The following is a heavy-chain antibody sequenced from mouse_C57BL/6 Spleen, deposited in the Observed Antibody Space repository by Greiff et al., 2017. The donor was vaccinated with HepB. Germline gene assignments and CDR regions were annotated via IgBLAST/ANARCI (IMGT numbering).Heavy chain of an antibody. J-gene: IGHJ3*01. CDR2: INPSNGGT. CDR3: AGLRSGEGFAY. CDR1: GYTFTSYW. Sequence: QVHVKQPGTELVKPGASVKLSCKASGYTFTSYWMHWVKQRPGQGLEWIGNINPSNGGTNYNEKFKSKATLTVDKSSSTAYMQLSSLTSEDSAVYYCAGLRSGEGFAYWGQGTLVTVSA. V-gene: IGHV1-53*01. D-gene: IGHD2-4*01.